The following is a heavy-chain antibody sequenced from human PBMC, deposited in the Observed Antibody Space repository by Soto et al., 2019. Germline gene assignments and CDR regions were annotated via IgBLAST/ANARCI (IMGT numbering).Heavy chain of an antibody. CDR2: IYYSGTT. CDR3: ARNVDSALFGNWFDP. Sequence: SETLSLTCTVSGGSINSFDSYWTWIRQHPGKGLEWIGYIYYSGTTYYNPSLSSRVRISLDTSANQFSLRLTSVTAADTALYYCARNVDSALFGNWFDPWGQGTLVTVSS. J-gene: IGHJ5*02. D-gene: IGHD5-18*01. CDR1: GGSINSFDSY. V-gene: IGHV4-31*03.